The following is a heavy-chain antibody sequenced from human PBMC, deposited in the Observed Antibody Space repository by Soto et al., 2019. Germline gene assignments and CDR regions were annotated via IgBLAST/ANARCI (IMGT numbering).Heavy chain of an antibody. D-gene: IGHD4-17*01. CDR2: INQDGSEK. Sequence: EVQLVEPGGGLVQPGGSLRLSCAASGFFFPTYWMSWVRQAPGKGLEWVADINQDGSEKYHVDSVKGRFTISRDNPKNSLYLQMNSLRAEDTAIYYCTRGGDYGGRQDAFDIWGQGIMVTVSS. J-gene: IGHJ3*02. CDR1: GFFFPTYW. V-gene: IGHV3-7*03. CDR3: TRGGDYGGRQDAFDI.